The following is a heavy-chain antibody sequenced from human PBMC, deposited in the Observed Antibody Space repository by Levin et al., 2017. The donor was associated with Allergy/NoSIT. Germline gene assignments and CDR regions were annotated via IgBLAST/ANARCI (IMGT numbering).Heavy chain of an antibody. CDR3: ARGGRSPVTPAGY. CDR1: GYTFTEFH. D-gene: IGHD4-17*01. Sequence: ASVKVSCETFGYTFTEFHMHWVRQAPGQGPEWMGWIKPNSGETKYAPKFQGRLTMTGDTSSATVYMELTSLTSDDTAVYFCARGGRSPVTPAGYWGQGTLLTVSS. CDR2: IKPNSGET. J-gene: IGHJ4*02. V-gene: IGHV1-2*02.